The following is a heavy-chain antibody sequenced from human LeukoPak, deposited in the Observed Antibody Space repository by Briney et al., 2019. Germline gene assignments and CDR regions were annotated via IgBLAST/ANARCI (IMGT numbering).Heavy chain of an antibody. CDR2: IKKDGSDK. CDR3: ARDGKYVLRFLEWLSPGFDY. D-gene: IGHD3-3*01. CDR1: GFTFSSYW. V-gene: IGHV3-7*01. Sequence: GGSLRLPCAASGFTFSSYWMTWVRQAPGKGLEWVANIKKDGSDKNYVDSVKGRFTISRDNAKNSLYLQMNSLRAEDTAVYYCARDGKYVLRFLEWLSPGFDYWGQGTLVTVSS. J-gene: IGHJ4*02.